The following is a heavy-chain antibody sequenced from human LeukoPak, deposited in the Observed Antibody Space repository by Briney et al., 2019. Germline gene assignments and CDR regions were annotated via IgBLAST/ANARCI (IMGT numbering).Heavy chain of an antibody. CDR1: GFTFSSYG. D-gene: IGHD3-22*01. CDR3: AKDEGYYDSSGYYPLGY. Sequence: GGSLRLSCAASGFTFSSYGMHWVRQAPGKGLEWVAFIRYDGSNKYYADSVKGRFTISRDNSKNTLYLQMNSLRAEDTAVYYCAKDEGYYDSSGYYPLGYWGQGTLVTVSS. CDR2: IRYDGSNK. V-gene: IGHV3-30*02. J-gene: IGHJ4*02.